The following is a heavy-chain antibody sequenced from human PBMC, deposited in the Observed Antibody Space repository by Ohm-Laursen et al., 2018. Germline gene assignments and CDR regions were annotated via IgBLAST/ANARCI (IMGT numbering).Heavy chain of an antibody. J-gene: IGHJ4*02. D-gene: IGHD3-16*01. Sequence: SLRLSCAASGFTFDDYAMHWVRQAPGKGLEWVSGITWNSGTITYADSVKGRFTISRDNAKNTLYLQMNSLRAEDTAVYYCVRSSAGGFDYWGQGTLVTVSS. CDR2: ITWNSGTI. CDR3: VRSSAGGFDY. CDR1: GFTFDDYA. V-gene: IGHV3-9*01.